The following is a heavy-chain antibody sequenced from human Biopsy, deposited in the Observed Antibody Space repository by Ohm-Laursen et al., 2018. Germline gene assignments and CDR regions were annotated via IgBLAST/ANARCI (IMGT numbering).Heavy chain of an antibody. J-gene: IGHJ5*02. CDR1: GGSLSLSY. Sequence: SCNVSGGSLSLSYWSWIRQPPGKGLEWIGYIYSSGGTDYNPSLKSRVTISLDTSKNQFSLTLTSVTVADTAIYYCARRPYTRDNWFDPWGQGTLVTVSS. CDR2: IYSSGGT. CDR3: ARRPYTRDNWFDP. D-gene: IGHD2-2*01. V-gene: IGHV4-4*08.